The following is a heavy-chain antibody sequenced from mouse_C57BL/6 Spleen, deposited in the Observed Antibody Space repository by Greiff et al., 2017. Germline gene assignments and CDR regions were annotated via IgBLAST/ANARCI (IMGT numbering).Heavy chain of an antibody. V-gene: IGHV1-15*01. J-gene: IGHJ4*01. Sequence: QVQLQQSGAELVRPGASVTLSCKASGYTFTDYEMHWVKQTPVHGLEWIGAIDPETGGTAYNQKFKGKAILTADKSSSTTYMELRSLTSEDSAVYYCSNYAMDYWGQGTSVTVSS. CDR3: SNYAMDY. CDR1: GYTFTDYE. CDR2: IDPETGGT.